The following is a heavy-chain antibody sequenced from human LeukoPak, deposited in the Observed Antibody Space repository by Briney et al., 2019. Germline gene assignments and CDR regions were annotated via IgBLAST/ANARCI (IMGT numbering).Heavy chain of an antibody. CDR3: ARQGVSGWSSY. CDR2: INPNSGGT. CDR1: GYTFTGYY. J-gene: IGHJ4*02. V-gene: IGHV1-2*02. Sequence: GASVKVSCKASGYTFTGYYMHWVRQAPGQGLEWTGWINPNSGGTNYAQKFQGRVTMTRDTSISTAYLQWSSLKASDTAMYYCARQGVSGWSSYWGQGTLVTVSS. D-gene: IGHD6-19*01.